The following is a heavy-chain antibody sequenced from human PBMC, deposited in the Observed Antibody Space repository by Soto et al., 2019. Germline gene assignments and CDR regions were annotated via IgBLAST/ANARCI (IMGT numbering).Heavy chain of an antibody. Sequence: QVQLQESGPGLVKPSETLSLTCSVSGGPINGYYGSWTRQTPGKGLEWIGYIYYSGGTTNYNPSLRSRVTISLDKSNNFFSLKLSSVTAADTAVYYCARHERGWSYFDYWGQGALVTVSS. CDR3: ARHERGWSYFDY. V-gene: IGHV4-59*01. CDR2: IYYSGGTT. CDR1: GGPINGYY. J-gene: IGHJ4*02. D-gene: IGHD2-15*01.